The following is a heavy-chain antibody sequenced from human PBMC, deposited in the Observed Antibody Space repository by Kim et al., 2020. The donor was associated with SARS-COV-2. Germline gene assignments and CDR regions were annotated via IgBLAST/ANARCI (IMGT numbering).Heavy chain of an antibody. D-gene: IGHD2-2*01. Sequence: ASVKVSCKASGYTFTGYYMHWVRQAPGQGLEWMGRINPNSGGTNYAQKFQGRVTMTRDTSISTAYMELSRLRSDDTAVYYCARGDIVVVPANRWGYYYYGMDVWGQGTTVTVSS. CDR3: ARGDIVVVPANRWGYYYYGMDV. CDR1: GYTFTGYY. V-gene: IGHV1-2*06. J-gene: IGHJ6*02. CDR2: INPNSGGT.